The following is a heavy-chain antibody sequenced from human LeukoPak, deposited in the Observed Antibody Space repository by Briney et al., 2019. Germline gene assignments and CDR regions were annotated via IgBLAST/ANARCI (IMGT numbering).Heavy chain of an antibody. D-gene: IGHD3-22*01. J-gene: IGHJ4*02. Sequence: SETLSLTCAVSGGSMSGYFWTWIRQPPEKGLEWIGYMKYGGNTRYTPSLKSRVTISVDMSENQFSLKLSSVIAADTAVYYCARGDSNGYFYYWGQGTLVSVSS. CDR1: GGSMSGYF. V-gene: IGHV4-59*01. CDR3: ARGDSNGYFYY. CDR2: MKYGGNT.